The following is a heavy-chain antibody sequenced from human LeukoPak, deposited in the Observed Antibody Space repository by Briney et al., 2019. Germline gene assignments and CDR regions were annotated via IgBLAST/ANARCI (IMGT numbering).Heavy chain of an antibody. D-gene: IGHD1-1*01. CDR3: ARFLTTGTTSPGY. Sequence: PGGSLRLSCAASGFTFTSYAMSWVRQAPGKGLEWVAFIRYDGSNKYYADSVKGRFTISRDNAKNSLYLQMNSLRAEDTAVYYCARFLTTGTTSPGYWGQGTLVTVSS. V-gene: IGHV3-33*08. CDR2: IRYDGSNK. J-gene: IGHJ4*02. CDR1: GFTFTSYA.